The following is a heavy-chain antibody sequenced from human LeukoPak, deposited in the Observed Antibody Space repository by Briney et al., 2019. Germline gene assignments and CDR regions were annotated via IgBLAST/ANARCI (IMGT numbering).Heavy chain of an antibody. CDR1: GFTFSSYG. V-gene: IGHV3-33*01. J-gene: IGHJ6*02. Sequence: GGSLRLSCAASGFTFSSYGMHWVRQAPGKGLEWVAVIWYDGSNKYYADSVKGRFTISRDNSKNTLYLQMNSLRAEDTAVYYCARGKDIVVVVVAQRTNAMDVWGQGTTVTVSS. D-gene: IGHD2-15*01. CDR3: ARGKDIVVVVVAQRTNAMDV. CDR2: IWYDGSNK.